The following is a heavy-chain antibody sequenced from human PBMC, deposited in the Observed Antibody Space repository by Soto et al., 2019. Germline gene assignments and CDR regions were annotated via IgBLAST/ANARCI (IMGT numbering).Heavy chain of an antibody. Sequence: ASVKVSCKASGYTFTSYYMHWVRQAPGQGLEWMGWISAYNGNTNYAQKLQGRVTMTTDTSTSTAYMELRSLRSDDTAVYYCAREVSGYYGSGSYYNTRYNWFDPWGQGTLVTVSS. J-gene: IGHJ5*02. CDR3: AREVSGYYGSGSYYNTRYNWFDP. D-gene: IGHD3-10*01. V-gene: IGHV1-18*04. CDR1: GYTFTSYY. CDR2: ISAYNGNT.